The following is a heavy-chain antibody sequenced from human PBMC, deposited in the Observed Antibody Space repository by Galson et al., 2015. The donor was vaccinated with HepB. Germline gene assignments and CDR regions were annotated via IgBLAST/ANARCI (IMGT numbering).Heavy chain of an antibody. V-gene: IGHV3-33*01. Sequence: SLRLSCAASGFTFSSYNMHWVRQAPGKGLEWVAIVWYDATYEYYADSVKGRFTISRDNSTNTLYLQMNSLRAEDTAVYYCVRPTLAGGFDYWGRGTLVTVSS. J-gene: IGHJ4*02. CDR2: VWYDATYE. D-gene: IGHD6-13*01. CDR3: VRPTLAGGFDY. CDR1: GFTFSSYN.